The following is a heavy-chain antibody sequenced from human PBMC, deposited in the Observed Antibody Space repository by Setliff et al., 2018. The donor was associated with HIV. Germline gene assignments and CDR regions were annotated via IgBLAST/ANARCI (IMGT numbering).Heavy chain of an antibody. CDR2: IRSKANSYAT. Sequence: GGSLRLSCAASGFTFSGSAMHWVRQASGKGLEWVGRIRSKANSYATAYAASVKGRFTISRDDSKNTAYLQMNSLKTEDTAVYYCARGYYNFWSGYYDSRFPNPIDAFDIWGQGTMVTVSS. CDR1: GFTFSGSA. J-gene: IGHJ3*02. D-gene: IGHD3-3*01. V-gene: IGHV3-73*01. CDR3: ARGYYNFWSGYYDSRFPNPIDAFDI.